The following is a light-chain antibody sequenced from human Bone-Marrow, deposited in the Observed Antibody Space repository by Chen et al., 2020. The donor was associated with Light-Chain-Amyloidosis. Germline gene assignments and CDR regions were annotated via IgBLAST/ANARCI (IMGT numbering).Light chain of an antibody. CDR3: SSYTITNTLV. CDR1: SSDVGGDNH. J-gene: IGLJ1*01. Sequence: QYALTQPASVSGSPGQSTTIPCTGTSSDVGGDNHVSWYHHHPDKAPKLMSYAVTNRPTWAPDRCSGSKSDNTASLTISGLQTEDEADYFCSSYTITNTLVFGSGTRVTVL. V-gene: IGLV2-14*01. CDR2: AVT.